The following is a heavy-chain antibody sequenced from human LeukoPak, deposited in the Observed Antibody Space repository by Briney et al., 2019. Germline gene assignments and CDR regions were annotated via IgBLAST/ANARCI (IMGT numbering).Heavy chain of an antibody. D-gene: IGHD3-22*01. CDR3: AKVKITMIVVVVTTNGFFDY. V-gene: IGHV3-23*01. J-gene: IGHJ4*02. Sequence: GGSLRLSCAASGFSFSDYAMSWVRQAPGKGPEWVSGISGSGASRYYEDSVKGRYTISSDNAKNTLYLQMNSLSAEDTAVYYCAKVKITMIVVVVTTNGFFDYWGQGTLVTVSS. CDR2: ISGSGASR. CDR1: GFSFSDYA.